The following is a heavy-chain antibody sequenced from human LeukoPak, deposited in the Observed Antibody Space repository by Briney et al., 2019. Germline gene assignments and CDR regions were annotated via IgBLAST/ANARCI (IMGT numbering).Heavy chain of an antibody. V-gene: IGHV3-23*01. Sequence: PGGSLRLSCEASGFTFSNYAMSWFRQLPGKGLGWVLVISDSGNAAYSADSVQGRFTISRDNSKNAVFLQMNSLRVADTAVYYCARIPPRSGGSEPTNHIDYWGRGTLVTVSS. J-gene: IGHJ4*02. CDR1: GFTFSNYA. CDR2: ISDSGNAA. D-gene: IGHD2-8*02. CDR3: ARIPPRSGGSEPTNHIDY.